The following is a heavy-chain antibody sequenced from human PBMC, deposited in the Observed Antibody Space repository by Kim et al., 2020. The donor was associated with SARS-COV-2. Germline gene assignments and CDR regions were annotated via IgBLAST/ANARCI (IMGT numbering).Heavy chain of an antibody. CDR3: TKVSRMGGGWDDAFDI. Sequence: SVKDRFTISRDEAKNTVYLQMNSLKTEDTAVYYCTKVSRMGGGWDDAFDIWGQGTMVTVSS. J-gene: IGHJ3*02. V-gene: IGHV3-73*01. D-gene: IGHD1-26*01.